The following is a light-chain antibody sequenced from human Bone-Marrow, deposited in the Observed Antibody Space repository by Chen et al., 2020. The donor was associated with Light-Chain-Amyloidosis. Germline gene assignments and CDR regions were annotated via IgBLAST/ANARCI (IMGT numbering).Light chain of an antibody. V-gene: IGKV3-11*01. CDR2: DAS. Sequence: EVVLTHYPATLSLSPGERATLSCRASQSVSSYLAWYQQKPGQAPRLLIYDASNRATGIPARFSGSGSGTDFTLTISSLEPEDFALYYCHQRINWPRTFGQGTKVEIK. J-gene: IGKJ1*01. CDR3: HQRINWPRT. CDR1: QSVSSY.